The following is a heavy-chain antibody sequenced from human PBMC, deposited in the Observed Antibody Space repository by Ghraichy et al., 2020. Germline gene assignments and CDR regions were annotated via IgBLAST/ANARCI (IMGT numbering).Heavy chain of an antibody. Sequence: GGSLRLSCAASGFTFSSYGMHWVRQAPGKGLEWVAFIRYDGSNKYYADSVKGRFTISRDSSKNTLFLQMNSLRAEDTAVYYCAKETFPVAGYYDSSGYYPVFDYWGPGTLVTVSS. D-gene: IGHD3-22*01. CDR1: GFTFSSYG. V-gene: IGHV3-30*02. CDR3: AKETFPVAGYYDSSGYYPVFDY. CDR2: IRYDGSNK. J-gene: IGHJ4*02.